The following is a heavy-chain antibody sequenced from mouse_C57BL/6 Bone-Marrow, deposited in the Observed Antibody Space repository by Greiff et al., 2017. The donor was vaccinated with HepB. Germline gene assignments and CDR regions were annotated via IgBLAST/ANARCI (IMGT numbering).Heavy chain of an antibody. J-gene: IGHJ3*01. D-gene: IGHD3-3*01. CDR3: ARHRGFAY. Sequence: EVKLMESGGGLVQPGGSLKLSCAASGFTFSDYYMYWVRQTPEKRLEWVAYISNGGGSTYYPDTVKGRFTISRDNAKNTLYLQMSGLKSEDTAMYYCARHRGFAYWGQGTLVTVSA. CDR1: GFTFSDYY. CDR2: ISNGGGST. V-gene: IGHV5-12*01.